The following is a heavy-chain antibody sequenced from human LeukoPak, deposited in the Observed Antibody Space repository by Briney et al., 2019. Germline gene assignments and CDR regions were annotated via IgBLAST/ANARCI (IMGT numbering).Heavy chain of an antibody. CDR3: ARGDDFSGDY. CDR2: INWNGDST. V-gene: IGHV3-20*01. D-gene: IGHD2-21*02. J-gene: IGHJ4*02. Sequence: PGWSLTLTCAATRLTFHDYGMSWVRQAPATGLEGVSGINWNGDSTGNEDSGKARFTISRDNAKNSLYLQMNSLSADDTAWYDGARGDDFSGDYWGQGTLVTVSS. CDR1: RLTFHDYG.